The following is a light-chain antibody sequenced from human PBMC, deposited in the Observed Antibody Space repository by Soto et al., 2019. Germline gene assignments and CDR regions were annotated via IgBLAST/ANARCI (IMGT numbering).Light chain of an antibody. V-gene: IGKV1-5*01. CDR2: DAS. CDR1: QSVSIY. J-gene: IGKJ1*01. CDR3: QQYNSYSPWT. Sequence: DVQMTQSPSSLSASVGDRVTITCRASQSVSIYLNWYQQKPGKAPKLLIYDASSLESGVPSRFSGRGSGTEFTLTISSLQPDDFATYYCQQYNSYSPWTFGQGTKVDIK.